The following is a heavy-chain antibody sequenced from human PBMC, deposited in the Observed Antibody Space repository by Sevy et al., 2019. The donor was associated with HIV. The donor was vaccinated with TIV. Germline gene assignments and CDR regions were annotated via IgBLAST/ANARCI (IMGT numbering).Heavy chain of an antibody. J-gene: IGHJ6*02. D-gene: IGHD3-3*02. Sequence: ASVKVSCKASGYTFTGYYINWVRQAPGRGLEWVGSINPNSGGANYAQKFQGWVTMTRDTSINAAYMELSRLRSDDTAVYYCVSDAALICIFGEAYHDGMDVWGQWTTVTVSS. CDR2: INPNSGGA. CDR3: VSDAALICIFGEAYHDGMDV. V-gene: IGHV1-2*04. CDR1: GYTFTGYY.